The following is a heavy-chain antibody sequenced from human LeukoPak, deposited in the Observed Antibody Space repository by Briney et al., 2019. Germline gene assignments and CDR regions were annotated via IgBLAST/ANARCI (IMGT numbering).Heavy chain of an antibody. J-gene: IGHJ4*02. CDR1: GFTFGSYG. Sequence: GGSLRLSCAASGFTFGSYGMHWVRQAPGKGLEWVAFIRFDGSNKYYADSVKGRFTISRDNSKNTLYLQMNSLRAEDTAVYYCARPVEGAPQPYDYWGQGTLVTVSS. CDR3: ARPVEGAPQPYDY. D-gene: IGHD1-26*01. V-gene: IGHV3-30*02. CDR2: IRFDGSNK.